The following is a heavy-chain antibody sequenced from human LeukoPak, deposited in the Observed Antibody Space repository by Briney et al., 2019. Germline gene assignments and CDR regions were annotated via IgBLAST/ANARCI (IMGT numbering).Heavy chain of an antibody. Sequence: PSETLSLTCTVSGGSISSYYWSWIRQPPGKGLEWIGYIYYSGSTNYNPSLKSRVTISVDTSKNQFSLKLSSVTAADTAVYYCARRGYGFAFDIWGQGTMVTVSS. D-gene: IGHD4-17*01. J-gene: IGHJ3*02. CDR1: GGSISSYY. CDR3: ARRGYGFAFDI. CDR2: IYYSGST. V-gene: IGHV4-59*01.